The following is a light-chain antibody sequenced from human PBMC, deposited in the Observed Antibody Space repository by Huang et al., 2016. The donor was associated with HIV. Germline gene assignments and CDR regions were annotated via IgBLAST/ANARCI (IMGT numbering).Light chain of an antibody. CDR2: WAT. CDR3: LQYYSVPQT. V-gene: IGKV4-1*01. Sequence: DIVMTQSPDSLAVSPGERATINCKSSPCALYSLSKKNYLAWFQQKPGRPPKLLIYWATTRESGVPDRFSGSGSGTDFTLTISNLQAEDLAVYFCLQYYSVPQTFGHGTKVEIK. J-gene: IGKJ1*01. CDR1: PCALYSLSKKNY.